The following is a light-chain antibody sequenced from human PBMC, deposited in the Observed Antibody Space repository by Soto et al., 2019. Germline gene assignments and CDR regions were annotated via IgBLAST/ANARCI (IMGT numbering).Light chain of an antibody. J-gene: IGKJ2*01. CDR2: AAS. CDR3: QQSSNSPMYT. V-gene: IGKV1-39*01. CDR1: QSIAYY. Sequence: DIQMTQSPSSLSASVGYRVTITCRASQSIAYYLNWFQQKPGKAPKLLIYAASSLQSGVPSRFSGSGSGTDFTLTISSLQPEDFATYYCQQSSNSPMYTFGQGTKLYVK.